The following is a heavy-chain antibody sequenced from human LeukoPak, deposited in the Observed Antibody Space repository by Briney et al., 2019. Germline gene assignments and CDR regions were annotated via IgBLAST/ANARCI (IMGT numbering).Heavy chain of an antibody. J-gene: IGHJ4*02. Sequence: PGGSLRLSCAASGFTFSTYSMNWVRQAPGKGLEWVSSISSSSSNIYHADSVKGRFTISRDNAKNSLYLQMSSLRAEDTALYYCARSRYGGQGPYYSDHWGQGTLVTVSS. V-gene: IGHV3-21*01. CDR1: GFTFSTYS. CDR2: ISSSSSNI. D-gene: IGHD1-26*01. CDR3: ARSRYGGQGPYYSDH.